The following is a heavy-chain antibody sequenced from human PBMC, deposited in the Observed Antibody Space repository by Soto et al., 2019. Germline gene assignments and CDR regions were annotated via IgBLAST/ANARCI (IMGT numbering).Heavy chain of an antibody. CDR3: ARPMYSGSYYVAFDI. V-gene: IGHV4-39*01. CDR2: IYYSGST. CDR1: GGSISSSSYY. J-gene: IGHJ3*02. Sequence: PSETLSLTCTVSGGSISSSSYYWGWIRQPPGKGLEWIGSIYYSGSTYYNPSLKSRVTISVDTSKNQFSLKLSSVTAADTAVYYCARPMYSGSYYVAFDIWGQGTMVTVSS. D-gene: IGHD1-26*01.